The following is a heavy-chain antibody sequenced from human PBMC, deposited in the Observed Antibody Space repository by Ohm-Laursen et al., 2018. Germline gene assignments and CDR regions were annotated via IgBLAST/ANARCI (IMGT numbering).Heavy chain of an antibody. CDR3: ATTTMDTSGWYGDYFDS. J-gene: IGHJ4*02. CDR1: SGSISSYY. V-gene: IGHV4-59*08. CDR2: ISYSGNT. Sequence: SETLSLTCIVSSGSISSYYWSWIRQPPGKGLEWIGYISYSGNTNYNPSLKSRATMSVDTSKNQFSLKVYSVTAADTAIYYCATTTMDTSGWYGDYFDSWGQGALVTVSS. D-gene: IGHD6-19*01.